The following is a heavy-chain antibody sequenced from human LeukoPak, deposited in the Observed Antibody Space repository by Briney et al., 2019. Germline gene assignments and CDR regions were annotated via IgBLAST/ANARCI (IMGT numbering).Heavy chain of an antibody. Sequence: PGGSLRLSCAASGFTFSSYWMTWVRQAPEKGLEWVANIKQDGSETYYVDSVKGRFTISRDNAKNSLCLHMNSLRVEDSAVYYRARSGVPHGTDVWGQGTTVTVSS. CDR1: GFTFSSYW. V-gene: IGHV3-7*04. CDR3: ARSGVPHGTDV. D-gene: IGHD7-27*01. J-gene: IGHJ6*02. CDR2: IKQDGSET.